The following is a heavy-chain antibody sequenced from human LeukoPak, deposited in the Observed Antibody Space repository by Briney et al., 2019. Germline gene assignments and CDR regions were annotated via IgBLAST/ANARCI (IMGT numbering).Heavy chain of an antibody. CDR1: GGTFSSYA. D-gene: IGHD3-9*01. CDR2: IIPILGIA. Sequence: SVKVSCKASGGTFSSYAISWVRQAPGQGLEWMGRIIPILGIANYAQKFQGRVTITADKSTSTAYMELSSLRSEDTAVYYCARVNYDILTGHSPNWFDPWGQGTLVAVSS. J-gene: IGHJ5*02. CDR3: ARVNYDILTGHSPNWFDP. V-gene: IGHV1-69*04.